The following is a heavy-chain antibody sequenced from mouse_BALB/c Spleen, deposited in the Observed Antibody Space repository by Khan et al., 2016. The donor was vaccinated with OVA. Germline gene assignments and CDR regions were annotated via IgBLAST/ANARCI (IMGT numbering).Heavy chain of an antibody. Sequence: EVQLVETGPGLVKPSQSLSLTCTVTGYSITSDYAWNWIRQFPGNKLEWMGYISYSGNTNYNPSLKSRISITRDTSENQFFLQLNSVTTEDTATDYGARVYGGDFDYWGQGTTLTVSS. CDR1: GYSITSDYA. CDR3: ARVYGGDFDY. V-gene: IGHV3-2*02. J-gene: IGHJ2*01. D-gene: IGHD1-1*01. CDR2: ISYSGNT.